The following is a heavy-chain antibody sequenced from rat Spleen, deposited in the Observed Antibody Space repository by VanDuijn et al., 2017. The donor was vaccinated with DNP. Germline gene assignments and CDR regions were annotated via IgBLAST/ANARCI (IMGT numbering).Heavy chain of an antibody. CDR1: GYSITSNY. Sequence: EVQLQESGPGLVKPSQSLSLTCSVTGYSITSNYWGWIRKFPGNKMEWIGHISYTGSTTYNPSLKSRISITRDTSKNHLSLQLNSVTPEDTATYYCARWTYYFDYWGQGVMVTVSS. V-gene: IGHV3-1*01. J-gene: IGHJ2*01. CDR3: ARWTYYFDY. CDR2: ISYTGST.